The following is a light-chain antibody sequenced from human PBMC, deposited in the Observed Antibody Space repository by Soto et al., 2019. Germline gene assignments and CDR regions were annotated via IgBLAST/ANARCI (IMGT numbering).Light chain of an antibody. V-gene: IGLV1-40*01. Sequence: QSALTQPPSVSGAPGQRVTISCTGSSSNIGAGYDVHWYQHLPGIAPKLLIYGDTYRPSGVPDRFSGSKSGTSASLDITVLQAEDEADYYCQSYDSSLSGWVFGGGTKVTVL. J-gene: IGLJ3*02. CDR2: GDT. CDR3: QSYDSSLSGWV. CDR1: SSNIGAGYD.